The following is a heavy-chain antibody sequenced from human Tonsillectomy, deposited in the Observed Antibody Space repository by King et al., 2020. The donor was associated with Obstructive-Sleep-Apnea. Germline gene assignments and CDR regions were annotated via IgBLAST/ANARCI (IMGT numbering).Heavy chain of an antibody. J-gene: IGHJ4*02. D-gene: IGHD1-26*01. CDR1: GFTFSSYA. V-gene: IGHV3-30*04. CDR3: ARAELPQHLKRAGQWVLYGY. Sequence: VQLVESGGGVVQPGRSLRLSCAASGFTFSSYAMHWVRQAPGKGLEWVAVISDDGSNKYYADSVEGRFTISRDNSRNTLYLQINILRPEDTAVYYCARAELPQHLKRAGQWVLYGYWGQGTLVTVSS. CDR2: ISDDGSNK.